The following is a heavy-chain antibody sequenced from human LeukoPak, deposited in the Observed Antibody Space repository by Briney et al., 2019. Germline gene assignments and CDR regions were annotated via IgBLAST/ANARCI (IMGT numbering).Heavy chain of an antibody. V-gene: IGHV1-2*02. D-gene: IGHD3-22*01. CDR2: INPNSGGT. J-gene: IGHJ4*02. CDR3: ARIKQYYYDSSGYYPDY. Sequence: ASVKVSCKASGYTFTGYYMHWVRQAPGQGLEWMGWINPNSGGTNYAQKFQGRVTMTRDTSISTAYMELSRLRSDDTAVYYCARIKQYYYDSSGYYPDYWGQGTLVTVSS. CDR1: GYTFTGYY.